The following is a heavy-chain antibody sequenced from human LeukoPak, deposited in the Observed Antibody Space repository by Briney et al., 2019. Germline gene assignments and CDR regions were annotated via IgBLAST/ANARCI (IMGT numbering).Heavy chain of an antibody. CDR1: GFTFSSYS. V-gene: IGHV3-21*04. D-gene: IGHD5-12*01. J-gene: IGHJ6*02. CDR2: ISSGSSYI. CDR3: AKYRTGPPYGLDV. Sequence: GGSLRLSCAASGFTFSSYSMNWVRQAPGKGLEWVSSISSGSSYIYYADSVKGRFTISRDNSKNTLYLQMNRLRAEDTATYYCAKYRTGPPYGLDVWGQGTTVTVSS.